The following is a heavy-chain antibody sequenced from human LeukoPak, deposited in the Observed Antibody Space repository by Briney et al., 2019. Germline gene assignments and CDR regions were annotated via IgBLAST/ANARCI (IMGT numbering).Heavy chain of an antibody. J-gene: IGHJ4*02. CDR2: INLDGSEK. V-gene: IGHV3-7*01. D-gene: IGHD5-12*01. CDR1: GFIFSTSW. CDR3: ARGITSGPRRYDVRNFDY. Sequence: PGGSLRLSCTASGFIFSTSWMTWVRQAPGKGLEWVANINLDGSEKYYVDSVRGRFTISRDNAQNSLYLQMSSLRVEDTAVYYCARGITSGPRRYDVRNFDYWGQGTPVTVSS.